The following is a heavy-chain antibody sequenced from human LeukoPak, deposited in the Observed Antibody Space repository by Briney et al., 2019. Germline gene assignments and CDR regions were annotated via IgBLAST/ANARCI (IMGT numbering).Heavy chain of an antibody. CDR3: ARDRVVGAEKYFDY. V-gene: IGHV3-7*01. D-gene: IGHD1-26*01. CDR1: GFTFSSYW. Sequence: GGSLRLSCAASGFTFSSYWMSWVRQAPGKGLEWVANIKKDGSEKYYVDSVKGRFTISRDNAKTSLYLQMNSLRAEDTAVYYCARDRVVGAEKYFDYWGQGTLVTVSS. J-gene: IGHJ4*02. CDR2: IKKDGSEK.